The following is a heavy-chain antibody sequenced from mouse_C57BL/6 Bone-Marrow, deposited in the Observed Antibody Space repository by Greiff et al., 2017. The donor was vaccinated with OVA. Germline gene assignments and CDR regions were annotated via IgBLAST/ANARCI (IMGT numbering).Heavy chain of an antibody. CDR1: GYAFTNYL. CDR3: AKGSSLYFDY. V-gene: IGHV1-54*01. D-gene: IGHD1-3*01. Sequence: VQLQQSGAELVRPGTSVKVSCKASGYAFTNYLIEWVKQRPGQGLEWIGVINPGSGGTNYNEKFKGKATLTADKSSSTAYMQLSSLTSEDSAVYFCAKGSSLYFDYWGQGTTLTVSS. J-gene: IGHJ2*01. CDR2: INPGSGGT.